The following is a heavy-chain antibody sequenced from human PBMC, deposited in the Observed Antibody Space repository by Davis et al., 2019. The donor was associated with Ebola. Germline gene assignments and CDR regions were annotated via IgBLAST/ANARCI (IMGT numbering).Heavy chain of an antibody. CDR3: AREYEDVLGFLEWGKKRDYYAMDV. CDR1: GFIFSNYW. CDR2: IKQDGSAK. J-gene: IGHJ6*02. Sequence: PGGSLRLSCAASGFIFSNYWMSWVRQAPGKGLEWVANIKQDGSAKYYVDSVKGRFTISRDNAKNSLDLQMNSLRAEDTAVYYCAREYEDVLGFLEWGKKRDYYAMDVWGQGTTVTVSS. V-gene: IGHV3-7*01. D-gene: IGHD3-3*01.